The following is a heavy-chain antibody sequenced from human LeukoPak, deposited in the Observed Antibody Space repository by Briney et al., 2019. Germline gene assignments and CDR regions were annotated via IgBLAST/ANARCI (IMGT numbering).Heavy chain of an antibody. CDR3: ATSPRYKQQLGYFDY. J-gene: IGHJ4*02. D-gene: IGHD6-13*01. CDR1: GFTFSSYG. V-gene: IGHV3-30*03. CDR2: ISYDETNK. Sequence: PGGSLRLSCAASGFTFSSYGMHWVRQAPGKGLEWVAVISYDETNKYYADSVKGRFTISRDNSKNTLYLQMNSLRAEDTAVYYCATSPRYKQQLGYFDYWGQGTLVTVSS.